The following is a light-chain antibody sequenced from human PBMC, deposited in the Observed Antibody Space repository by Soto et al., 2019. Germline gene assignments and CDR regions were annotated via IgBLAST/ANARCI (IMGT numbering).Light chain of an antibody. CDR3: QSYDTSLSGSWV. CDR2: GNN. J-gene: IGLJ2*01. Sequence: QTVVTQPPSVSGAPGQRVTISCTGSSSNIGAGYDVHWYQQLPGTAPKLLIYGNNNRPSGVPDRFSGSKSSTSASLAITGLQAEDEADYYCQSYDTSLSGSWVFGGGTKLTVL. CDR1: SSNIGAGYD. V-gene: IGLV1-40*01.